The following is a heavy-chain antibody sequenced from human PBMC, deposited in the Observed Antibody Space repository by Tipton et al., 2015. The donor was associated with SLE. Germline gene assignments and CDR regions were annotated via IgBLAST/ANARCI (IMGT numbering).Heavy chain of an antibody. CDR1: GDSMNSGVYY. V-gene: IGHV4-61*02. CDR2: IFSSGNT. D-gene: IGHD2-21*01. CDR3: AREGISYCGGDCHGSFDY. Sequence: TLSLTCTVSGDSMNSGVYYWSWLRQPAGKGLEWIGRIFSSGNTIYNPSIKRRVTISEDTSKNQFSLRLSSVTAADTAVYYCAREGISYCGGDCHGSFDYWGQGSLVTVSS. J-gene: IGHJ4*02.